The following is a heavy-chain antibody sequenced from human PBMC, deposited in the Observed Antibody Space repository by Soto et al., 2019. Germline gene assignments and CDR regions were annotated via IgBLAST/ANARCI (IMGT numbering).Heavy chain of an antibody. Sequence: LRLSCAASGFTFSSYAMHWVRQAPGKGLEWVAVISYDGSNKYYADSVKGRFTISRDNSKNTLYLQMNSLRAEDTAVYYCARDIGYYDSSGYYTNFCYWGQGPLVTVSS. CDR3: ARDIGYYDSSGYYTNFCY. J-gene: IGHJ4*02. D-gene: IGHD3-22*01. V-gene: IGHV3-30-3*01. CDR1: GFTFSSYA. CDR2: ISYDGSNK.